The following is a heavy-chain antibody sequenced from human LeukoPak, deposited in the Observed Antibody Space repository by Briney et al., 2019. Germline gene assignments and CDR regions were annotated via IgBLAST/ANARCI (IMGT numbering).Heavy chain of an antibody. CDR2: ISSDGSGT. D-gene: IGHD2-15*01. J-gene: IGHJ5*02. CDR1: GFTFSSSV. V-gene: IGHV3-23*01. CDR3: TKGGSSTGPFAP. Sequence: GGSLRLSCADSGFTFSSSVLSWVRQAPGKGLEWVSTISSDGSGTYYADSVKGRFTISRDNSKNTLHLQMSSLKVDDTADYFCTKGGSSTGPFAPWGQGTLVTVSS.